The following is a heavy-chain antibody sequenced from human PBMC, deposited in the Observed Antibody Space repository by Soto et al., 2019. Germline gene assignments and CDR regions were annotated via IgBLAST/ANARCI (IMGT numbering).Heavy chain of an antibody. CDR3: TTDRPGIAAASFDD. V-gene: IGHV3-15*07. J-gene: IGHJ4*02. Sequence: EVQLVESGGGLVKPGGSLRLSCAASGFTFSNAWMSWVRQAPGKGLEWVGRIKSKTDGGTTDYAAPVKGRFTISRDDSKNTLYLQMNSLKTEDTALYYCTTDRPGIAAASFDDWGQGTLVTVSS. CDR2: IKSKTDGGTT. CDR1: GFTFSNAW. D-gene: IGHD6-13*01.